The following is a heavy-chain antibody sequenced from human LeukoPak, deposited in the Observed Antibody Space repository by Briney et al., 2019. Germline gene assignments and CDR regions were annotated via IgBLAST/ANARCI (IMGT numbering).Heavy chain of an antibody. CDR1: GFTFSSYG. J-gene: IGHJ4*02. V-gene: IGHV3-30*18. Sequence: GGSLRLSCAAYGFTFSSYGMHWVRQAPGKGLEWVAVISYDGSKKYYADSVKGRFTISRDNSKNTPFLQMNSLRAEDTALYYCAEEVGATYPTFDYWGQGTLVTVSS. CDR2: ISYDGSKK. CDR3: AEEVGATYPTFDY. D-gene: IGHD1-26*01.